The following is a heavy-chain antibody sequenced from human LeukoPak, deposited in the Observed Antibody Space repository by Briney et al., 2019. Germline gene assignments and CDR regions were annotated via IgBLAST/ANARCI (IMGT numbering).Heavy chain of an antibody. Sequence: GGSLRLSCAASGFTFSSYEMNWVRQAPGKGLEWVSYISSSGSTIYYADSVKGRFTISRDNSKNTLYLQMNSLRGDNAAVYYCAKDARRINMIGVVTKRAGYFDYWGQGTLVTVSS. V-gene: IGHV3-48*03. CDR3: AKDARRINMIGVVTKRAGYFDY. CDR1: GFTFSSYE. D-gene: IGHD3-22*01. CDR2: ISSSGSTI. J-gene: IGHJ4*02.